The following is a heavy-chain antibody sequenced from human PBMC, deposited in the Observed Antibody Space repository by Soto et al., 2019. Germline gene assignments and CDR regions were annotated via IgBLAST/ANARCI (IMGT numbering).Heavy chain of an antibody. D-gene: IGHD1-26*01. Sequence: PSETLSLTCTVSGGSVSSGSYYWSWIRQPPGKGLEWIEYIYYSGGTNYNPSLKSRVTISVDTSKNQFSLKLSSVTAADTAVYYCARAATQEYWFDPWGQGTMVTVYS. J-gene: IGHJ5*02. V-gene: IGHV4-61*01. CDR2: IYYSGGT. CDR3: ARAATQEYWFDP. CDR1: GGSVSSGSYY.